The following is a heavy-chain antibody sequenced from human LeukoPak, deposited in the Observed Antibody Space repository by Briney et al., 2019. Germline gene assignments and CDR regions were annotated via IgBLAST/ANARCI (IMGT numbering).Heavy chain of an antibody. J-gene: IGHJ4*02. CDR2: IGGSGGTT. CDR3: SKDRGGTLGDYFDY. V-gene: IGHV3-23*01. D-gene: IGHD3-10*01. CDR1: GFTFRSYA. Sequence: HPGGSLRPSCAGSGFTFRSYAMSWVRQSPGKGLEWVSAIGGSGGTTYYADSVKGRFTISRDNSKNTLYLQMNSLRAEDTALYYCSKDRGGTLGDYFDYWGQGTLVTVSS.